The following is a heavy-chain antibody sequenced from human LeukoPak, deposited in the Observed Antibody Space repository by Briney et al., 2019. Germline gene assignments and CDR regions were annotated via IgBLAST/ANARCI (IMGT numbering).Heavy chain of an antibody. J-gene: IGHJ4*02. D-gene: IGHD6-19*01. CDR1: GFTFSIYW. CDR3: ARQTSAVAGTGAY. V-gene: IGHV3-7*04. CDR2: IKQDGSEK. Sequence: GGSLRLSCAASGFTFSIYWMSWVRQAPGKGLEWVANIKQDGSEKYYVDSVKGRFTISRDNAKNSLYLQMNSLRAEDTAVYYCARQTSAVAGTGAYWGQGTLVTVSS.